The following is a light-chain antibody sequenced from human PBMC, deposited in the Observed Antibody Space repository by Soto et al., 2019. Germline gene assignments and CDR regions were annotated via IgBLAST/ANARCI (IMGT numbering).Light chain of an antibody. J-gene: IGKJ3*01. CDR1: QSVSSY. Sequence: EIVLTQSPATLSLSPGERVTLSCRASQSVSSYLAWYQQKPGQAPRLLIYDASNRATGIPARFSGSGSGTDFTLTISSLESEDFAVYYCQQRSNWPPLFTFGPGTKVDIK. V-gene: IGKV3-11*01. CDR2: DAS. CDR3: QQRSNWPPLFT.